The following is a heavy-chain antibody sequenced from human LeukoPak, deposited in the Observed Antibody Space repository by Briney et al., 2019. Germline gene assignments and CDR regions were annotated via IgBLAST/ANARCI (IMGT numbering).Heavy chain of an antibody. V-gene: IGHV3-9*01. Sequence: GGSLRLSCAAAGFTFNSYAMHWVRQAPGKGLEWVSGISWNSGSIGYADSVKGRFTISRDNAKNSLYLQMNSLRAEDTALYYCAALSSYYYMDVWGKGTTVTISS. CDR3: AALSSYYYMDV. J-gene: IGHJ6*03. D-gene: IGHD2/OR15-2a*01. CDR1: GFTFNSYA. CDR2: ISWNSGSI.